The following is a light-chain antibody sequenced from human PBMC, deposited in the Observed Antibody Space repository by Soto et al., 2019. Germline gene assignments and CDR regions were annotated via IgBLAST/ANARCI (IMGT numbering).Light chain of an antibody. CDR2: DVS. J-gene: IGLJ1*01. Sequence: QSALTQPRSVSGSPGQSVTISCTGTSSDVGGYNYVSWYQQHPGKAPKLMIYDVSKRPSGVPDRFSDSKSGNTASLTISGLQAEDEADYYCCSYAGSDTPYVFGTGTKLTVL. CDR1: SSDVGGYNY. CDR3: CSYAGSDTPYV. V-gene: IGLV2-11*01.